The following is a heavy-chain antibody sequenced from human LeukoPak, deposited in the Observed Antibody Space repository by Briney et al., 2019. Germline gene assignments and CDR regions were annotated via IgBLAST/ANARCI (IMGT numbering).Heavy chain of an antibody. V-gene: IGHV3-23*01. Sequence: GGSLRLSCTASGFTFSSYAMSWVRQAPGKGLEWGSGIIGSGGSTYYADSVKGRFTISRDNSKNPMYLQMNSLRAEDTAVYYCAKSGGRYNNYYMDVWGKGTTVTVSS. CDR1: GFTFSSYA. D-gene: IGHD2-15*01. CDR3: AKSGGRYNNYYMDV. J-gene: IGHJ6*03. CDR2: IIGSGGST.